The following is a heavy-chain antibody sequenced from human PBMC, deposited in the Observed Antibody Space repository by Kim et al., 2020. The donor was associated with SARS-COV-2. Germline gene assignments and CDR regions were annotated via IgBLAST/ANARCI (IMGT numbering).Heavy chain of an antibody. Sequence: GGSLRLSCAASGFTFSSYSMNWVRQAPGKGLEWVSSISSSSSYIYYADSVKGRFTISRDNAKNSLYLQMNSLRAEDTAVYYCARSWGGKPKTSKIKGGIDYWGQGTLVTVSS. V-gene: IGHV3-21*01. CDR1: GFTFSSYS. D-gene: IGHD2-15*01. J-gene: IGHJ4*02. CDR3: ARSWGGKPKTSKIKGGIDY. CDR2: ISSSSSYI.